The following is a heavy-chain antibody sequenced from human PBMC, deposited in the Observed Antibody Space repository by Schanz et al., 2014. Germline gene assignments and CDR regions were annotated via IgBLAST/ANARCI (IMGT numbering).Heavy chain of an antibody. D-gene: IGHD3-9*01. CDR3: AKQIHYDILTVTRN. Sequence: EGQLAESGGGLVQPGGSLRLSCAVSGFTVSSNHMSWVRQAPGKGLEWVSSISHSGGSKYYADSVKGRFTISRDNSKNRLYLQMNSLRAEDTAVYYCAKQIHYDILTVTRNWGQGTLVTVSS. CDR1: GFTVSSNH. V-gene: IGHV3-23*04. J-gene: IGHJ4*02. CDR2: ISHSGGSK.